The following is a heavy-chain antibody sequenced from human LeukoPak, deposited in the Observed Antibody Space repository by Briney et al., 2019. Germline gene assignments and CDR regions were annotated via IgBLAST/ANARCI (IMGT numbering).Heavy chain of an antibody. V-gene: IGHV4-39*07. Sequence: PGGSLRLSCAASGFTFSSYAMSWVRQAPGKGLEWIGSIYYSGSTYYNPSLKSRVTISVDTSKNQFSLKLSSVTAADTAVYYCAREGRRRDGYNYARWFDPWGQGTLVTVSS. CDR2: IYYSGST. J-gene: IGHJ5*02. CDR3: AREGRRRDGYNYARWFDP. CDR1: GFTFSSYA. D-gene: IGHD5-24*01.